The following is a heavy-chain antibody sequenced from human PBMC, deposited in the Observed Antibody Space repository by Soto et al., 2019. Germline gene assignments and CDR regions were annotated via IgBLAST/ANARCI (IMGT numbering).Heavy chain of an antibody. CDR1: GGSISSYY. D-gene: IGHD4-17*01. CDR3: ARLTVTTGHFDY. Sequence: SETLSLTCTVSGGSISSYYWGWIRQPPGKGLEWIGYIYYSGSTNYNPSLKSRVTISVDTSKNQFSLKLSSVTAADTAVYYCARLTVTTGHFDYWGQGTLVTVSS. J-gene: IGHJ4*02. V-gene: IGHV4-59*01. CDR2: IYYSGST.